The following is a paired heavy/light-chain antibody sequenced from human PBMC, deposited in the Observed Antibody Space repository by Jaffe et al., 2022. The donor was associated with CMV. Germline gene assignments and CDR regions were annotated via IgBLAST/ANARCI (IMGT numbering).Light chain of an antibody. CDR1: QSISSF. J-gene: IGKJ4*01. Sequence: EIVMTQSPGTLSVSPGERATLSCRASQSISSFLAWYQQRPGQPPRLLIYDASTRATGIPARFSGSGSGTEFTLTINSLQSEDFALYYCHQYNNWPLTFGGGTKVEIK. V-gene: IGKV3-15*01. CDR3: HQYNNWPLT. CDR2: DAS.
Heavy chain of an antibody. Sequence: EVQLLESGGGLVQPGGSLRLSCAASGFSFSSFTMTWVRQAPGMGLEWVSGIRSDGGDTYYADSVKGRFTISRDNSKNTLYLQLNSLRDDDTAIYYCAKGTGEGAYLRHYYFDYWGQGTLVTVSS. CDR1: GFSFSSFT. CDR2: IRSDGGDT. V-gene: IGHV3-23*01. CDR3: AKGTGEGAYLRHYYFDY. D-gene: IGHD4-17*01. J-gene: IGHJ4*02.